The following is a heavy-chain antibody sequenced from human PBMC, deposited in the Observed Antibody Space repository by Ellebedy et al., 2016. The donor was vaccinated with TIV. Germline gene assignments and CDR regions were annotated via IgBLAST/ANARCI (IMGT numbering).Heavy chain of an antibody. V-gene: IGHV5-51*01. CDR3: ARRDSMIVVVTGAFDI. CDR2: IYPGDSDT. J-gene: IGHJ3*02. D-gene: IGHD3-22*01. Sequence: KVSCKGSGYRFSNYWIGWVRQMPGKGLEWMGVIYPGDSDTRYSPSFQGQVTISADKSISTAYLQWSRLKASDTAMYYCARRDSMIVVVTGAFDIWGQGTMVTVSS. CDR1: GYRFSNYW.